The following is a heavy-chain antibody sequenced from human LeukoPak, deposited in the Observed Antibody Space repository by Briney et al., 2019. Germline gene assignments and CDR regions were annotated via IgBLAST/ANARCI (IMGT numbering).Heavy chain of an antibody. D-gene: IGHD6-19*01. CDR3: ARRGIAVAGPDY. CDR1: GYTLTELS. CDR2: FDPEDGET. Sequence: ASVKVSCKVSGYTLTELSMHWVRQAPGKGLEWMGGFDPEDGETIYAQKFQGRVTMTRDTSTSTVYMELSSLRSEDTAVYYCARRGIAVAGPDYWGQGTLVTVSS. V-gene: IGHV1-24*01. J-gene: IGHJ4*02.